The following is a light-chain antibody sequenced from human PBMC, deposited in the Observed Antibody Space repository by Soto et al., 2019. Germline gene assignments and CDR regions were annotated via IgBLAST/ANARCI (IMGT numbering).Light chain of an antibody. Sequence: EIVMTQSPATLSVSPGERATLSCRASQSVSSNLAWYQQKPGQAPRLLIYGASSRATGIPARFSGSGSGTEFTLTISSLQSEDFAVYYCQQYYSTTEYTFGQGTKLEIK. V-gene: IGKV3-15*01. J-gene: IGKJ2*01. CDR3: QQYYSTTEYT. CDR1: QSVSSN. CDR2: GAS.